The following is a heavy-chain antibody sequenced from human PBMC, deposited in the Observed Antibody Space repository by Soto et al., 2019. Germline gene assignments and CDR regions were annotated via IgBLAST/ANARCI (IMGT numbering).Heavy chain of an antibody. J-gene: IGHJ4*02. D-gene: IGHD2-15*01. CDR2: MNPNSGNT. V-gene: IGHV1-8*01. CDR3: ARESRYCSGGSCYFLPGIDY. CDR1: GYTFTSYD. Sequence: GASVKVSCKASGYTFTSYDINWVRQATGQGLEWMGWMNPNSGNTGYAQKFQGRVTMSRNTSISTAYMELSSLRSEDTAVYYCARESRYCSGGSCYFLPGIDYWGQGTLVTVSS.